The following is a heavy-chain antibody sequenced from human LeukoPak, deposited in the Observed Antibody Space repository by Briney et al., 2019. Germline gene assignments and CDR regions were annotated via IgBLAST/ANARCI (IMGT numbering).Heavy chain of an antibody. CDR3: ARTYDYGDPGYFDY. CDR1: GGSISSYY. V-gene: IGHV4-59*12. J-gene: IGHJ4*02. CDR2: IYYSGST. Sequence: SETLSLTCTVSGGSISSYYWSWIRQPPGKGLEWIGYIYYSGSTYYNPSLKSRVTISVDTSKNQFSLKLSSVTAADTAVYYCARTYDYGDPGYFDYWGQGTLVTVSS. D-gene: IGHD4-17*01.